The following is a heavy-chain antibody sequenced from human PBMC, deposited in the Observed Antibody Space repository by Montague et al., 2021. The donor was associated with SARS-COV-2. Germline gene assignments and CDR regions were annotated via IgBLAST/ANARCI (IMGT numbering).Heavy chain of an antibody. J-gene: IGHJ3*02. D-gene: IGHD4-17*01. Sequence: SRRLSWAASGFTFSSYAMHWVRQAPGKGLEWVAVISYDAINKYYADSLKGRLTISRDNSKNTLYLQMNSLRAEDTAVYYCASDPDDYRDYDAFDIWGQGTMVTVSS. CDR2: ISYDAINK. CDR1: GFTFSSYA. V-gene: IGHV3-30-3*01. CDR3: ASDPDDYRDYDAFDI.